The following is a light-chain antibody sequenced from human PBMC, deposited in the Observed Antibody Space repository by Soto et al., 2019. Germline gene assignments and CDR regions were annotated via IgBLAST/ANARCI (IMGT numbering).Light chain of an antibody. V-gene: IGKV3-15*01. CDR2: GAS. J-gene: IGKJ4*01. CDR3: QQYNNWPLT. Sequence: EIVMMQSPATLSVSPGERATLSCRASQSVSSNLAWYQQKPGQAPRLLIYGASTRATGVPARFSGSGSVTEFTLTISSLQSEDFAVYYCQQYNNWPLTFGGGTKVDIK. CDR1: QSVSSN.